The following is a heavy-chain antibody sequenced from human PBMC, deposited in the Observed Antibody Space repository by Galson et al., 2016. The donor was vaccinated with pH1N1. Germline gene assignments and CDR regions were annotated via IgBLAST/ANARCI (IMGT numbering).Heavy chain of an antibody. CDR1: GFTFSDYY. CDR2: ISGTTGYT. Sequence: SLRLSCAASGFTFSDYYMSWIRQAPGKGLEWVSYISGTTGYTNYADSLQGRFTISRDNTKNSVYLQMNSLTAVDTAIYYCAKGGAIGPNYNDGEVSSWGQGALVTVSS. CDR3: AKGGAIGPNYNDGEVSS. D-gene: IGHD5-18*01. J-gene: IGHJ5*02. V-gene: IGHV3-11*05.